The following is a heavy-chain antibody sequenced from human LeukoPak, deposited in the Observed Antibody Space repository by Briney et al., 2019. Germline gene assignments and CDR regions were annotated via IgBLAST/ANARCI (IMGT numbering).Heavy chain of an antibody. J-gene: IGHJ4*02. CDR2: INHSGST. V-gene: IGHV4-34*01. Sequence: PSETLSLTCTVSGGSISSYYWSWIRQPPGKGLEWIGEINHSGSTNYNPSLKSRVTISVDTSKNQFSLKLSSVTAADTAVYYCARKGIATNWGQGTLVTVSS. CDR3: ARKGIATN. CDR1: GGSISSYY. D-gene: IGHD6-13*01.